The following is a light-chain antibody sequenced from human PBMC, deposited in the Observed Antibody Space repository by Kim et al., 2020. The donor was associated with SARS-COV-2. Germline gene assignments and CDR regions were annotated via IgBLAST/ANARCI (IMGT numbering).Light chain of an antibody. J-gene: IGLJ2*01. CDR3: NSRDNNDNVL. CDR2: GKN. V-gene: IGLV3-19*01. CDR1: SLRTYY. Sequence: VALGQTVRITCQGDSLRTYYTTWFQQKPGQAPIVVFYGKNNRPSGIPDRFAGSSSGNTASLTITATQAGDEADYYCNSRDNNDNVLFGGGTQLTVL.